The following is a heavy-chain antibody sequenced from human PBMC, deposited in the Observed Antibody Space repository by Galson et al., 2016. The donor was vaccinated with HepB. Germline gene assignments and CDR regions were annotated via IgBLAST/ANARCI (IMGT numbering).Heavy chain of an antibody. CDR2: IYYSGST. Sequence: TLSLTCSVSGDSINSVSHYWSWIRQRPGKGLEWMGYIYYSGSTSYNPSLRGRISISMDTSKNHFSLALHSVTAADTAVYYCVETGARLGGYWGQGTLVTVSS. CDR3: VETGARLGGY. D-gene: IGHD1-1*01. J-gene: IGHJ4*02. CDR1: GDSINSVSHY. V-gene: IGHV4-31*03.